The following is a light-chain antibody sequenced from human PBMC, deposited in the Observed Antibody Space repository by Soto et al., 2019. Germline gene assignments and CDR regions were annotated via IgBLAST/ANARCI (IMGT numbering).Light chain of an antibody. V-gene: IGLV2-14*01. CDR3: SSYTSISTYV. J-gene: IGLJ1*01. CDR2: EVR. CDR1: MRDVGAYNL. Sequence: QSALTQPASVSGSPGQSITISCAGTMRDVGAYNLVSWYQQHPGRAPQLIIYEVRNRPSGISFRFSASKSGNTASLTISGLLAEDEADYYCSSYTSISTYVFGTGTKLTVL.